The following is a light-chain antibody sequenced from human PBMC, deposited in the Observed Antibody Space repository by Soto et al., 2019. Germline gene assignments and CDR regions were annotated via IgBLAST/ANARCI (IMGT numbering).Light chain of an antibody. V-gene: IGLV2-8*01. CDR2: EVT. Sequence: QSALTQPPSASGSPGQSVTISCTGSNVGEYDYVSWYQQHPGKAPKLMIHEVTKRPSGVPDRFSGSKSGNTASLTVSGLQAEDEADYYCSSFAGSNIGVFGGGTKLTVL. CDR3: SSFAGSNIGV. J-gene: IGLJ3*02. CDR1: NVGEYDY.